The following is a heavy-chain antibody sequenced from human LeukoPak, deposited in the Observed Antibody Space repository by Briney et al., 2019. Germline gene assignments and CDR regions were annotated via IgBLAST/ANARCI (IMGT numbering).Heavy chain of an antibody. D-gene: IGHD6-19*01. V-gene: IGHV3-48*01. CDR2: ISGSGSNT. CDR1: GFTFSTYG. CDR3: ARDHSSGWSLDY. J-gene: IGHJ4*02. Sequence: GGTLRLSCAASGFTFSTYGMAWVRQAPGKGLEWVSGISGSGSNTYYADSVKGRFTISRDNAKNSLYLQMNSLRAEDTAVYYCARDHSSGWSLDYWGQGTLVTVSS.